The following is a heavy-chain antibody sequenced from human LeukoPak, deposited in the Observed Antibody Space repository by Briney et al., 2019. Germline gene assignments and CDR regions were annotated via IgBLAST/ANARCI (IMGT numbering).Heavy chain of an antibody. CDR1: GGSFSSYY. CDR2: IYYGGDT. J-gene: IGHJ4*02. D-gene: IGHD6-13*01. Sequence: SETLSLTCTVSGGSFSSYYWGWIRQPPGKGLEWIGYIYYGGDTNYNPSLKSRVTISVDTSKNQFSLKLSSVTAADTAVFYCARSWGSSSGIDNWGQGTLVTVSS. V-gene: IGHV4-59*01. CDR3: ARSWGSSSGIDN.